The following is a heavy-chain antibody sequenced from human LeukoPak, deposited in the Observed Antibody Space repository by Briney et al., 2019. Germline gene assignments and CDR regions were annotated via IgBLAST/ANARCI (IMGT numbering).Heavy chain of an antibody. CDR1: GYTFTSYD. CDR2: MNPNSGNT. D-gene: IGHD1-20*01. J-gene: IGHJ5*02. Sequence: GASVTVSCKASGYTFTSYDINWVRQATGQGLEWMGWMNPNSGNTGYAQKFQGRVTMTRDTSISTAYMELSRLRSDDTAVYYCARDRESITGIYEYNWFDPWGQGTLVTVSS. V-gene: IGHV1-8*01. CDR3: ARDRESITGIYEYNWFDP.